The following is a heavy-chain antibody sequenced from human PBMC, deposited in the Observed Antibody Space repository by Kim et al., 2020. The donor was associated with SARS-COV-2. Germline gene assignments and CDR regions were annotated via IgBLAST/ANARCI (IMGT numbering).Heavy chain of an antibody. CDR2: IYYSGST. J-gene: IGHJ4*02. CDR1: GGSISSGGYY. V-gene: IGHV4-31*03. D-gene: IGHD6-13*01. CDR3: ARGSYSSSWYVDY. Sequence: SETLSLTCTVSGGSISSGGYYWSWIRQHPGKGLEWNGYIYYSGSTYYNPSLKSRVTISVDTSKNQFSLKLSSVTAADTAVYYCARGSYSSSWYVDYWGQGTMVTVSS.